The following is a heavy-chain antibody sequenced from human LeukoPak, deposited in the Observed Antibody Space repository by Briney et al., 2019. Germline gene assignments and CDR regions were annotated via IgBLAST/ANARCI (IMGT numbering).Heavy chain of an antibody. CDR1: GGTFSSYA. CDR3: ARGLYDYVWGSYRSFGY. CDR2: IIPIFGTA. J-gene: IGHJ4*02. D-gene: IGHD3-16*02. Sequence: SVKVSCKASGGTFSSYAISWVRQAPGQGLEWMGGIIPIFGTANYAQKFQGRVTITADESTSTAYMELSSLRSEDTAVYYCARGLYDYVWGSYRSFGYWGQGTLVTVSS. V-gene: IGHV1-69*13.